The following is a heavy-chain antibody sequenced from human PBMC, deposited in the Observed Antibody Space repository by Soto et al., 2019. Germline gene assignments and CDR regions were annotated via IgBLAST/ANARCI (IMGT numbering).Heavy chain of an antibody. J-gene: IGHJ4*02. CDR3: AGVGNYYDSSGYPPSFDY. CDR2: ISAYNGNT. D-gene: IGHD3-22*01. CDR1: GYTFTSYG. V-gene: IGHV1-18*01. Sequence: ASVKVSCKASGYTFTSYGISWVRQAPGQGLEWMGWISAYNGNTNYAQKLQGRVTMTTDTSTSTAYMELRSLRSDDTAVYYCAGVGNYYDSSGYPPSFDYWGQGTLVTVSS.